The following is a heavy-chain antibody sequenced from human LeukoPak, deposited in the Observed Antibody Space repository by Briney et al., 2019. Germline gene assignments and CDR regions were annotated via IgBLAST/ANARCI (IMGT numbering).Heavy chain of an antibody. CDR3: ARGNLTYFDY. J-gene: IGHJ4*02. CDR1: GFTVSSNY. V-gene: IGHV3-66*01. Sequence: PGGSLRLSCAASGFTVSSNYMSWVRQAPGQGLEWVSAIGGGGRTYYADSVKGRFTISRDNSKNTLYLQMNSLRAEDTAVYYCARGNLTYFDYWGQGTLVTVSS. CDR2: IGGGGRT. D-gene: IGHD1-14*01.